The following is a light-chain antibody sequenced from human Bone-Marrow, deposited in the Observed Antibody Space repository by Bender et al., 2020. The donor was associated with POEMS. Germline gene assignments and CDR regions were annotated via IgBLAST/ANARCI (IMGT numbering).Light chain of an antibody. CDR2: GND. CDR3: VAWDASLNGWV. J-gene: IGLJ3*02. Sequence: SSELTQDPAVSVALGQTVRITCQGDTIRTYSATWYQQKPGQAPVLVIYGNDKRPSGISDRFSGSKSGTSASLAITGLQSDDEAIYFCVAWDASLNGWVFGGGTKLTVL. CDR1: TIRTYS. V-gene: IGLV3-19*01.